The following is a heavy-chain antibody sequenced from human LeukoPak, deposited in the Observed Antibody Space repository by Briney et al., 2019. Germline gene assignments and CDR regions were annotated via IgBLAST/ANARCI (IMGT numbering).Heavy chain of an antibody. CDR2: MNPNSGNT. CDR3: ARSAAGTWYYYYYMDV. CDR1: GYTFTSYD. Sequence: ASVKVSCKASGYTFTSYDINWVRQATGQGLEWMGWMNPNSGNTGYAQKFQGRVTITRNTSISTAYMELSSLRSEDTAVYYCARSAAGTWYYYYYMDVWGKGTTVTVSS. J-gene: IGHJ6*03. V-gene: IGHV1-8*03. D-gene: IGHD6-13*01.